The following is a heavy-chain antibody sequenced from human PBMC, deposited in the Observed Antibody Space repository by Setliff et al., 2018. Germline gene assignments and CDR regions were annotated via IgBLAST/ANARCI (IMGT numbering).Heavy chain of an antibody. D-gene: IGHD6-6*01. CDR2: IWDDGVKK. Sequence: SLRLSCAASGFTFSTYRMHWVRQAPGKGLEWVAVIWDDGVKKYHADSVKGRFTISRDNSKNTLYLQMNSLRAEDTAVYYCVKESIVTRYFDYWGQGTLVTVSS. J-gene: IGHJ4*02. CDR1: GFTFSTYR. CDR3: VKESIVTRYFDY. V-gene: IGHV3-30*18.